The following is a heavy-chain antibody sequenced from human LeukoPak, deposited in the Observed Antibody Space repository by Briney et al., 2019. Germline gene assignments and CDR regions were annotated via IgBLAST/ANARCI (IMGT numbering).Heavy chain of an antibody. V-gene: IGHV4-39*07. Sequence: PSETLSLTCTVSGGSISSGTYYWGWIRQPPGKGLEWTGSIDHSGSTYYNPSLKSRVTISVDTSKNQFSLKLSSVTAADTAVYYCARGRYDFWSGYYGIHDYWGQGTLVTVSS. CDR1: GGSISSGTYY. CDR2: IDHSGST. CDR3: ARGRYDFWSGYYGIHDY. J-gene: IGHJ4*02. D-gene: IGHD3-3*01.